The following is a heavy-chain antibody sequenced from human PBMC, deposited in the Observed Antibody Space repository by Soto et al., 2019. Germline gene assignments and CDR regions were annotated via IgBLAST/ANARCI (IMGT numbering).Heavy chain of an antibody. V-gene: IGHV4-30-2*06. CDR1: GVTMSYGGYS. Sequence: QVRLLESGSGRVSPSETLSLTCTVSGVTMSYGGYSWSWLWQSRGKGLAWLGYISHFETPSYNPSFKSGLSLSIDRTRNRFSLTLSSMTAADKAGYYCARGGGYDSFDFWGQGILVTVSS. CDR3: ARGGGYDSFDF. CDR2: ISHFETP. J-gene: IGHJ4*02. D-gene: IGHD3-22*01.